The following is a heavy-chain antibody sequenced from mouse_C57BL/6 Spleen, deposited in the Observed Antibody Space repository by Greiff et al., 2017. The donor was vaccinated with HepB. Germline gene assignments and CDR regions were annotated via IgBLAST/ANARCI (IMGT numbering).Heavy chain of an antibody. D-gene: IGHD2-12*01. CDR1: GFTFSDYG. CDR2: ISSGSSTI. V-gene: IGHV5-17*01. J-gene: IGHJ4*01. Sequence: EVKLVESGGGLVKPGGSLKLSCAASGFTFSDYGMHWVRQAPEKGLEWVAYISSGSSTIYYADTVKGRFTISRDNAKNTLFLQMTSLRSEDTAMYYCAREDYIPYAMDYWGQGTSVTVSS. CDR3: AREDYIPYAMDY.